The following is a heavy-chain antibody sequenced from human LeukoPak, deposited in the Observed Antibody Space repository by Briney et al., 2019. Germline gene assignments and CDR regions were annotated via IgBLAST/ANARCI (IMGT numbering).Heavy chain of an antibody. CDR3: AVSSSHQFDY. Sequence: GGSLRLSCAASGFTFSSYAMHWVRQAPGKGLEWVAVISYDGSNKYYADSVKGRFTISRDNSKNTLYLQMNSLRAEDTAVYYCAVSSSHQFDYWGQGTLVTVSS. D-gene: IGHD6-13*01. J-gene: IGHJ4*02. CDR1: GFTFSSYA. V-gene: IGHV3-30-3*01. CDR2: ISYDGSNK.